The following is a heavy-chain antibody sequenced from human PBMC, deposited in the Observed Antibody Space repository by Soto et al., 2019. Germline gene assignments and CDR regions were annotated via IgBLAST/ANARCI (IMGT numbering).Heavy chain of an antibody. CDR1: GLNFNAYV. J-gene: IGHJ6*02. V-gene: IGHV3-23*01. Sequence: PGGSLRLSCAASGLNFNAYVMNWVRQAPGKGLEWVSIISFTGDSRYYADSVKDRFTISRDNSQNTLYLQMNSLRAEDTAVYYCAKKSCSSPGCPYGMDVWGQGTTVTVSS. CDR3: AKKSCSSPGCPYGMDV. CDR2: ISFTGDSR. D-gene: IGHD2-2*01.